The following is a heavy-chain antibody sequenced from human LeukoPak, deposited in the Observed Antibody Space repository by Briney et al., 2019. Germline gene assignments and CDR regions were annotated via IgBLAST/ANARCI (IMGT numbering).Heavy chain of an antibody. CDR3: ATDSYYYDSRPFDY. V-gene: IGHV1-69*06. D-gene: IGHD3-22*01. J-gene: IGHJ4*02. CDR2: IIPIFGTA. Sequence: SVKVSCKASGGTFSSYAISWVRQAPGQGLEWMGGIIPIFGTANYAQKFQGRVTMTEDTSTDTAYMELSSLRSEDTAVYYCATDSYYYDSRPFDYWGQGTLVTVSS. CDR1: GGTFSSYA.